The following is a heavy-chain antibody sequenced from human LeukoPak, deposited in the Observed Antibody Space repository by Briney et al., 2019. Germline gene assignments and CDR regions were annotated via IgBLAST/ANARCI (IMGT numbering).Heavy chain of an antibody. CDR2: INSDGSST. D-gene: IGHD1-26*01. CDR3: IRGTVGAPGNDY. V-gene: IGHV3-74*01. Sequence: GGSLRLSCAASGFTFNRYWMHWVRQVPGKGLVWVSRINSDGSSTTYADSVRGRFTISRDNAKNTLYLQMSSLRAEDTAVYYCIRGTVGAPGNDYWGQGTLVTVSS. J-gene: IGHJ4*02. CDR1: GFTFNRYW.